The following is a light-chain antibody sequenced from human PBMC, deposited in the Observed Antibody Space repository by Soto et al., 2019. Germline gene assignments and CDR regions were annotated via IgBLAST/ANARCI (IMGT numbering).Light chain of an antibody. V-gene: IGLV1-44*01. J-gene: IGLJ3*02. CDR1: SSNIGNNA. Sequence: QSVLTQPPSASGTPGQRVTISCSGSSSNIGNNAVNWYQQFPGTAPKLLIYDNIRRPSGVPDRFSGSKSGTSASLAISGLQSEDEADYYCAAWGDNLNGWVFGGGTKLTVL. CDR3: AAWGDNLNGWV. CDR2: DNI.